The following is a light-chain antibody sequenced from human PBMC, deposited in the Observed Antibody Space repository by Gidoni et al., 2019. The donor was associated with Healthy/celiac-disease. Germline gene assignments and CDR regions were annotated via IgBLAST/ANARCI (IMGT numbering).Light chain of an antibody. V-gene: IGLV2-14*01. CDR3: SSYTSSSTLYVV. CDR2: EVS. J-gene: IGLJ2*01. CDR1: SSDDGGYNY. Sequence: QSALTQPASVSGSPGQSITISCTGTSSDDGGYNYVSWYQQHPGKAPKLIIYEVSNRPPGVSNRFSGSKSGNTASLTISGLQAEDEADYYCSSYTSSSTLYVVFGGGTKLTVL.